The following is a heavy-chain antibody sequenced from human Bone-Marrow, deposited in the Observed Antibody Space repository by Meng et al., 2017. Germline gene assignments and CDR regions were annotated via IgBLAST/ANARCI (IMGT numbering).Heavy chain of an antibody. D-gene: IGHD3-22*01. J-gene: IGHJ4*02. CDR2: INPNSGTT. CDR3: ARGLVTMIVVDI. CDR1: GYCLTAYY. Sequence: ASVQISCKASGYCLTAYYMHWVRQAPGQGLEWMGWINPNSGTTVSSQKFQGRVTMTRDTSVSTAYMELSNLRSDDTAVYFCARGLVTMIVVDIWGQGTMVTVSS. V-gene: IGHV1-2*02.